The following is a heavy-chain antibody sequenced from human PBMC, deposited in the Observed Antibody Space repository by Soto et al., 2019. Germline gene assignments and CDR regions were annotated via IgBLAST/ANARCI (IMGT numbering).Heavy chain of an antibody. J-gene: IGHJ4*02. D-gene: IGHD4-17*01. CDR2: ISVGGDGT. CDR3: ARTTATKSRDY. CDR1: GFTFSSYA. V-gene: IGHV3-23*01. Sequence: GGSLILSCAASGFTFSSYAMSWVRQAPGKGLEYVSSISVGGDGTYYADSVKGRFTISRDNSKNTLYLQMSSLRVEDTAVYYCARTTATKSRDYWGQGTLVTVSS.